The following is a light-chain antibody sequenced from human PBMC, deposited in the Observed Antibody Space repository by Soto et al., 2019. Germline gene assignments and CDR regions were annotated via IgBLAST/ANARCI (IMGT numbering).Light chain of an antibody. Sequence: EIVLTQSPGTLSLSPGERATLSCRASQSVSSIYLGWYQQKPGQAPRLLIYGTSSRATDIPDRFCGSGSGTDFTLTISRLEPEDFAVYYCQHYGTSLRTFGGGTKVEIK. CDR3: QHYGTSLRT. J-gene: IGKJ4*01. CDR1: QSVSSIY. CDR2: GTS. V-gene: IGKV3-20*01.